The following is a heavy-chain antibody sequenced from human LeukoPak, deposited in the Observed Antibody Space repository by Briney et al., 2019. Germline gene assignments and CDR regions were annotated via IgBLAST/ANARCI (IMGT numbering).Heavy chain of an antibody. Sequence: PSETLSLICTVSGGSISSGGYYWSWIRQHPGKGLEWIGYIYYSGSTYYNPSLKSRVTISVDTSKNQFSLKLSSVTAADTAVYYCARAESNTRLFDPWGQGTLVTVSS. CDR1: GGSISSGGYY. CDR3: ARAESNTRLFDP. D-gene: IGHD2-2*02. V-gene: IGHV4-31*03. CDR2: IYYSGST. J-gene: IGHJ5*02.